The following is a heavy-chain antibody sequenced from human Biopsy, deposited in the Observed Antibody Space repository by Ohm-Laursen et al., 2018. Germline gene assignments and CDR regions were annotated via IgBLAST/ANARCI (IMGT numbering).Heavy chain of an antibody. J-gene: IGHJ4*02. CDR1: GYSFTSYG. CDR2: ISGSNGNT. D-gene: IGHD5/OR15-5a*01. V-gene: IGHV1-18*01. Sequence: SVKVSCKASGYSFTSYGISWVRQAPGEGLEWMGRISGSNGNTNYAQKFQGRVTMTADTSTSTVYMEVRGLRSDDTAVYYCARVTLPLYLDYWGQGTRVSVSS. CDR3: ARVTLPLYLDY.